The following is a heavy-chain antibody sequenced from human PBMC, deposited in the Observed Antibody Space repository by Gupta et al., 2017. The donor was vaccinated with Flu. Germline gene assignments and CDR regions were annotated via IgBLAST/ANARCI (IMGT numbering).Heavy chain of an antibody. J-gene: IGHJ5*01. CDR2: IYMSGST. Sequence: QVQLQESGPGLVKTSETLSLTCTVSGGSVTSHHWNWIRQPAGKGLEWIGRIYMSGSTNHNPSLKSRVTMSIDTSKNHFSLKLSSVTAADTAVYYCARDPSDSRFDYNWFESWGQGILVTGSS. CDR3: ARDPSDSRFDYNWFES. V-gene: IGHV4-4*07. D-gene: IGHD4-11*01. CDR1: GGSVTSHH.